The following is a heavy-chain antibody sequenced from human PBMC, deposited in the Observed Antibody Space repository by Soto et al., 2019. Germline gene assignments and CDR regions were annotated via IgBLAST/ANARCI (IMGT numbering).Heavy chain of an antibody. V-gene: IGHV1-3*01. Sequence: QAQFVQSGAEVKKPGASVKVSCKASGYIFTDYVIHWVRQAPGQGLEWMGWINAGNGNTKYSQKFQGRVTMTRDTSASTAYMELSSLRSEDTAVYYCARGVWGLDVWGQGTSVTVSS. CDR3: ARGVWGLDV. CDR1: GYIFTDYV. D-gene: IGHD2-21*01. CDR2: INAGNGNT. J-gene: IGHJ6*02.